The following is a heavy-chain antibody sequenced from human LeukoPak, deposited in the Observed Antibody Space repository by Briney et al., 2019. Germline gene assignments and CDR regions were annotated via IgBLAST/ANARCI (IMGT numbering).Heavy chain of an antibody. CDR2: ISAYNGNT. CDR3: ARNPYYDFWSGYRVNYGMDV. V-gene: IGHV1-18*01. D-gene: IGHD3-3*01. J-gene: IGHJ6*02. CDR1: GYTFTSYG. Sequence: ASVKVSCKASGYTFTSYGISWVRQAPGQGLEWMGWISAYNGNTNYAQKLQGRVTMTTDTSTSTAYMELRSLRYDDTAVYYCARNPYYDFWSGYRVNYGMDVWGQGTTVTVSS.